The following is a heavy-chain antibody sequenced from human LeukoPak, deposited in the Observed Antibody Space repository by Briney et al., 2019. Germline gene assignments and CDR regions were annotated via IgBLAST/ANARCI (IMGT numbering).Heavy chain of an antibody. CDR3: ARGQNRDSSGWNEIFDY. D-gene: IGHD6-19*01. CDR2: ISYDGSSK. CDR1: GFTFSSHG. Sequence: GRSLRLSCAASGFTFSSHGMHWVRQAPGKGLEWVALISYDGSSKYYADSVKGRFTISRDNSKSTLYLQMNSLRAEDTAVYYCARGQNRDSSGWNEIFDYWGQGTLVTVSS. V-gene: IGHV3-30*03. J-gene: IGHJ4*02.